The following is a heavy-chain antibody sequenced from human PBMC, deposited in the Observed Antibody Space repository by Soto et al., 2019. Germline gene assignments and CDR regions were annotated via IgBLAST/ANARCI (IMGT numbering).Heavy chain of an antibody. J-gene: IGHJ4*02. D-gene: IGHD2-15*01. CDR2: INHSVST. CDR3: ARVSGGFSRSNDY. V-gene: IGHV4-34*01. Sequence: PSETLSLTCAVYGGSFSGYYWSWIRQPPGKGLEWIGEINHSVSTNYNPSLKSRVTISVDTSKNQFSLKLSSVTAADTAVYYCARVSGGFSRSNDYWGQGTLVTVSS. CDR1: GGSFSGYY.